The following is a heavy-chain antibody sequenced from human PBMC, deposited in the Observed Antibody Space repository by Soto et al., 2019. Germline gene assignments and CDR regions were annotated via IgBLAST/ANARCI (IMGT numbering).Heavy chain of an antibody. CDR1: GFTFSSYT. CDR3: AKGFIRDCGGDCTVDT. CDR2: ISATGGST. V-gene: IGHV3-23*01. D-gene: IGHD2-21*02. J-gene: IGHJ5*02. Sequence: PGGSLRLYCAASGFTFSSYTMSWVRQAPGKGLEWVSGISATGGSTYYADSVKGLFTFSRDNSKNTLYLQMNSLRAEDTAVYYCAKGFIRDCGGDCTVDTWGQGTLVTVSS.